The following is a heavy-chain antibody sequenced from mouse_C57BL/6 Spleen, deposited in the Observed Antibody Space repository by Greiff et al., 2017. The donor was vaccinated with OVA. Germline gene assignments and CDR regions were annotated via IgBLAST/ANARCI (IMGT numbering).Heavy chain of an antibody. CDR3: ARKGLDSSDYYAMDY. CDR1: GYTFTSYW. J-gene: IGHJ4*01. D-gene: IGHD3-2*02. Sequence: VQLQQPGTELVKPGASVKLSCKASGYTFTSYWMHWVKQRPGQGLEWIGNINPSNGGTNYNEKFKSKATLTVDKSSSTAYMQLSSLTSEDSAVYYCARKGLDSSDYYAMDYWGQGTSVTVSS. V-gene: IGHV1-53*01. CDR2: INPSNGGT.